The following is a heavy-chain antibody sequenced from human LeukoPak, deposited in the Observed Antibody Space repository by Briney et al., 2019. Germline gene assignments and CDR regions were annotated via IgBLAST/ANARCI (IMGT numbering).Heavy chain of an antibody. D-gene: IGHD4-17*01. CDR2: IYYSGST. Sequence: SSETLSLTCAVSGGSISSYYWSWIRQPPGKGLEWIGYIYYSGSTNYNPSLKSRVTISVDTSKNQFSLKLSSVTAADTAVYYCARVTVTALFDYWGQGTLVTVSS. J-gene: IGHJ4*02. CDR3: ARVTVTALFDY. CDR1: GGSISSYY. V-gene: IGHV4-59*01.